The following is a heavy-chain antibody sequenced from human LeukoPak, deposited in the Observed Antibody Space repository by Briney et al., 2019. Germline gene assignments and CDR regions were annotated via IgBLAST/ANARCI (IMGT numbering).Heavy chain of an antibody. CDR2: IHYRGAT. CDR3: VRGILEYYYFAL. D-gene: IGHD3-3*01. J-gene: IGHJ2*01. V-gene: IGHV4-34*01. CDR1: GGSFTGYY. Sequence: PSETLSLTCAVSGGSFTGYYWSWIRQAPGKGLEWIGEIHYRGATNYKPSLRSRVTISRDTSENQFSLKLRSVTAADTAVYYCVRGILEYYYFALWGRGTLVTVSS.